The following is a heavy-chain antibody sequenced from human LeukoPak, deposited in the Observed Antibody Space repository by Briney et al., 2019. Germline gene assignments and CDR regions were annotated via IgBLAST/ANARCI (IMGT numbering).Heavy chain of an antibody. V-gene: IGHV4-59*08. J-gene: IGHJ4*02. CDR3: ARGGTDFDY. CDR1: GGSISNYY. Sequence: PSETLSLTCTVSGGSISNYYWGWIRQAPGRGLEWVGHIYYSGATNYNPSLESGLTISVNTSKNQFSLKLTSVTATDTALYYCARGGTDFDYWGQGTLVTVSS. CDR2: IYYSGAT. D-gene: IGHD2-15*01.